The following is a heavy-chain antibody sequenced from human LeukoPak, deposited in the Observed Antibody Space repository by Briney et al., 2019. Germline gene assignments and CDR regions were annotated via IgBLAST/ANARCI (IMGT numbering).Heavy chain of an antibody. CDR1: GFTFSSYR. V-gene: IGHV3-21*04. CDR2: ISSRSSYI. J-gene: IGHJ6*03. CDR3: AKDARGYYYYMDV. D-gene: IGHD3-10*01. Sequence: PGGSLRLSCAASGFTFSSYRMNWVRQAPGKGLEWVSSISSRSSYIYYADSLKGRFTISRDNAKNSLYLQMNSLRAEDTALYYCAKDARGYYYYMDVWGKGTTVTISS.